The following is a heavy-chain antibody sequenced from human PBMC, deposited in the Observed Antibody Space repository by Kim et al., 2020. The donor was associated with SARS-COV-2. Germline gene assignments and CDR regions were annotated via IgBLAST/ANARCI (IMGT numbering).Heavy chain of an antibody. CDR1: GYTFADYG. J-gene: IGHJ4*02. Sequence: ASVKVSCKASGYTFADYGITWMRQAPGQGLEWMGWITVKSGNTNYAPNLQGRVTMTTDSSTTTGYMELSNLRSDDTAVYYCARDRRGCGANTCYSSFDYWGQGTLVTVSS. V-gene: IGHV1-18*01. CDR3: ARDRRGCGANTCYSSFDY. D-gene: IGHD2-15*01. CDR2: ITVKSGNT.